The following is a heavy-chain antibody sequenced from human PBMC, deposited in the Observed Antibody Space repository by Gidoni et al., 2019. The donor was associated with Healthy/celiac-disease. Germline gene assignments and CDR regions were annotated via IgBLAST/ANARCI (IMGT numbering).Heavy chain of an antibody. CDR2: IYYSGST. Sequence: QVQLQESGPGLVKPSETLSLTCTVSGGSISSYYWSWIRQPPGKGLEWIGYIYYSGSTNYNPSLKSRVTISVDTSKNQFSLKLSSVTAADTAVYYCARVSLNYYGPIAFDIWGQGTMVTVSS. J-gene: IGHJ3*02. D-gene: IGHD3-10*01. CDR3: ARVSLNYYGPIAFDI. CDR1: GGSISSYY. V-gene: IGHV4-59*01.